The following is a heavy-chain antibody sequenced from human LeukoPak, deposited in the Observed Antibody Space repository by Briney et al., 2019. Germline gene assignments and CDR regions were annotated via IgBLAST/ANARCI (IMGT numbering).Heavy chain of an antibody. D-gene: IGHD2-8*01. J-gene: IGHJ4*02. CDR2: IYYSGST. CDR3: ARDGVAGLDY. V-gene: IGHV4-59*01. CDR1: GGSISSYY. Sequence: SETLFLTCTVSGGSISSYYWSWIRQPPGKGLEWIGYIYYSGSTNYNPSLKSRVTISVDTSKNQFSLKLSSVTAADTAVYYCARDGVAGLDYWGQGTLVTVSS.